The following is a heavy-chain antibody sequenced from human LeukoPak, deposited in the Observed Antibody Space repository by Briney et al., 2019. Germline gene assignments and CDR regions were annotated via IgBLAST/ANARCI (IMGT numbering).Heavy chain of an antibody. J-gene: IGHJ4*02. D-gene: IGHD2-8*02. CDR2: IGANNANT. V-gene: IGHV1-18*01. CDR3: GRSGVVAENRLYVDY. CDR1: GYPFTGYG. Sequence: ASVKVSCKHSGYPFTGYGLTWVRQAPGQGLEWMGWIGANNANTKLEQKFQGRLTIAIDTSTGIVHMEMRDLISDDTAVYYCGRSGVVAENRLYVDYWGQGTLVTVSS.